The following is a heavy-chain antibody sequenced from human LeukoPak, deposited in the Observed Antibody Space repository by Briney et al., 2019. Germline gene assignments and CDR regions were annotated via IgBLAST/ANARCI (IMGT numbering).Heavy chain of an antibody. CDR2: IWYDGSNK. D-gene: IGHD3-3*01. Sequence: GGSLRLSCAASGFTFSSYGMHWVRQAPGKGLEWVAVIWYDGSNKYYADSVKGRFTISRDNSKNTLYLQMNSLRAEDTAVYYCARDLYSPWRGYFDYWGQGTLVTVSS. CDR1: GFTFSSYG. CDR3: ARDLYSPWRGYFDY. J-gene: IGHJ4*02. V-gene: IGHV3-33*01.